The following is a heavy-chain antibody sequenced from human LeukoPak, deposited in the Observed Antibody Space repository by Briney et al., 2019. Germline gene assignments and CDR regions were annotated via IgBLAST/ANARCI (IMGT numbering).Heavy chain of an antibody. CDR2: INPDGNKK. Sequence: GGSLRLSCAVSGLTFSSSWMEWVRQAPGKGLEWVASINPDGNKKYSADSVKGRCTISRDNAENSLYLQMNSLRVEDTAFYYCARDLAYSRLDYWGQGMLVTVSS. J-gene: IGHJ4*02. CDR1: GLTFSSSW. V-gene: IGHV3-7*01. D-gene: IGHD5-18*01. CDR3: ARDLAYSRLDY.